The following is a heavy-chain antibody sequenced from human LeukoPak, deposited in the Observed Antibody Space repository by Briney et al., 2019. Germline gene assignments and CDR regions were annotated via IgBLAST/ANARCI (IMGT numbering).Heavy chain of an antibody. D-gene: IGHD2-15*01. CDR3: ARVTVGYCSGGSCSWFDP. CDR1: GYIFSSYG. J-gene: IGHJ5*02. Sequence: ASVKVSCKASGYIFSSYGISWVRQAPGQGLEWMGWTSAYNGNTNYAQKLQGRVTMTTDTSTSTAHMELRSLRSDDTAVYYCARVTVGYCSGGSCSWFDPWGQGTLVTVSS. V-gene: IGHV1-18*01. CDR2: TSAYNGNT.